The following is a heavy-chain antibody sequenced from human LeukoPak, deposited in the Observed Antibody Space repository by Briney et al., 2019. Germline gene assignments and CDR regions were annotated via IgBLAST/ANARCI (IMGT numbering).Heavy chain of an antibody. V-gene: IGHV4-4*07. D-gene: IGHD3-16*02. CDR3: ARLEHDNVWGSYHPDY. J-gene: IGHJ4*02. Sequence: SETLSPTCTVSGGSISSYYWSWIRQPAGKGLEWIGRIYSTGSPNYNPSLKSRVTMSVDTSKNQFSLKLSSVTAADTAVYYCARLEHDNVWGSYHPDYWGQGTLVTVSS. CDR2: IYSTGSP. CDR1: GGSISSYY.